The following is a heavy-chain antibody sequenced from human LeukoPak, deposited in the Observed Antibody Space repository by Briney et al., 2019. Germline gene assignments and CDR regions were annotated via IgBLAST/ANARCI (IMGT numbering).Heavy chain of an antibody. D-gene: IGHD6-13*01. V-gene: IGHV4-39*01. CDR1: GGSISSSSYY. Sequence: PSETLSLTCTVSGGSISSSSYYWGWIRQPPGKGLEWIGSIYYTGSTYYDPSLKSRVTMSVDTSKNQFSLKLSSVTAADTAVYYCARQLTAAAAYNWFDPWGQGTLVIVSS. J-gene: IGHJ5*02. CDR2: IYYTGST. CDR3: ARQLTAAAAYNWFDP.